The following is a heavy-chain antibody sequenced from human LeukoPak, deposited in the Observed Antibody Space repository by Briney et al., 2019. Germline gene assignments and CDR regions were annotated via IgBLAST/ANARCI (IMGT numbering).Heavy chain of an antibody. CDR2: IIPIFGTA. CDR1: GGTFSSYA. CDR3: ASPGGTAWVSHIFGVVPPLDY. V-gene: IGHV1-69*13. Sequence: GASVKVSCKASGGTFSSYAISWVRQAPGQGLEWMGGIIPIFGTANYAQKFQGRVTITADESTSTAYMELSSLRSEDTAVYYCASPGGTAWVSHIFGVVPPLDYWGQGTLVTVSS. J-gene: IGHJ4*02. D-gene: IGHD3-3*01.